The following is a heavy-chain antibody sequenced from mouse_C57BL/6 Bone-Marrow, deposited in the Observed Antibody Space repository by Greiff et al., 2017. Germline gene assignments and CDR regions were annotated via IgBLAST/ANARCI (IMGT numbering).Heavy chain of an antibody. CDR3: ARQAAAMDY. J-gene: IGHJ4*01. Sequence: VQLQQSGAELARPGASVKLSCKASGFTFTSYGISWVKQRTGQGLEWIGEIYSRSGNTYYIEKFKGQAILSADKSSSTAYMELRSLTSEDSAVYFCARQAAAMDYWGQGTTVTVSS. CDR2: IYSRSGNT. CDR1: GFTFTSYG. V-gene: IGHV1-81*01. D-gene: IGHD3-2*02.